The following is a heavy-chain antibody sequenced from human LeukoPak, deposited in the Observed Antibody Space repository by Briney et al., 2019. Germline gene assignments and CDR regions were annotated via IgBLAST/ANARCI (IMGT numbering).Heavy chain of an antibody. CDR3: ARDTHLSYAAGFDC. D-gene: IGHD3-10*01. CDR2: IKEDGSEK. V-gene: IGHV3-7*01. Sequence: LSGGSLRLSCAASGFTFSFYWISWVRQAPGKGLEWVANIKEDGSEKYYVDSVKGRFTISKDNAKNSLYLQMTSLRAEDTALYYCARDTHLSYAAGFDCWGQGTLVTVSS. CDR1: GFTFSFYW. J-gene: IGHJ4*02.